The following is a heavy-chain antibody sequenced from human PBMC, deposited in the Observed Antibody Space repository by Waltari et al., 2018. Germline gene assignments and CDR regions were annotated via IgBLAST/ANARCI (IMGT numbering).Heavy chain of an antibody. CDR3: ARRTNGGYYPFDY. V-gene: IGHV4-39*01. Sequence: QLQLQESGPGLVKPSETLSLTCPVSGGSISSSSYYWGWIRQPPGKGLEWIGSIYYSGSTCYNPSLKSRVTKSLDTSQNQVALKLSSVTAADTAVYYWARRTNGGYYPFDYCGQGTLGTVSS. J-gene: IGHJ4*02. D-gene: IGHD2-8*01. CDR1: GGSISSSSYY. CDR2: IYYSGST.